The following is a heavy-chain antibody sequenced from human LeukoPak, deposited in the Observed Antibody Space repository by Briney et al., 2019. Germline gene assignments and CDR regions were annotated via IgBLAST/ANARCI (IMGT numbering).Heavy chain of an antibody. CDR1: GFTFSSYA. D-gene: IGHD5-18*01. CDR2: ITGSGGNT. Sequence: GGSLRLSCAASGFTFSSYAMGWVRQSPGKGLEWVSAITGSGGNTYYAESVKGRFNISRDNSKNTLYLQVNSLRAEDTAVYYCAKGNGYSYGRYYFDYWGQGTLVTVSS. V-gene: IGHV3-23*01. CDR3: AKGNGYSYGRYYFDY. J-gene: IGHJ4*02.